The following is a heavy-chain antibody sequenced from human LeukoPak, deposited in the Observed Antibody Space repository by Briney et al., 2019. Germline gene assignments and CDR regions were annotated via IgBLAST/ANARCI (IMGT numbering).Heavy chain of an antibody. J-gene: IGHJ3*02. CDR3: ARDGGIDAFDI. CDR1: GFTFSSYG. CDR2: ISSSSSYI. V-gene: IGHV3-21*01. Sequence: KPGGSLRLSCAASGFTFSSYGMNWVRQAPGKGLEWVSSISSSSSYIYYADSVKGRFTISRDNDKNSLYLQMNSLRAEDTAVYYCARDGGIDAFDIWGQGTMVTVSS.